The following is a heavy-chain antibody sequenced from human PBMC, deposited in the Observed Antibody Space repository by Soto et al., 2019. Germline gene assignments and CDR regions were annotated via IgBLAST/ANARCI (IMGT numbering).Heavy chain of an antibody. CDR2: IKQDGGEE. CDR1: GFTFSTYW. Sequence: GGSLRLSCVASGFTFSTYWMSWVRQGPGKGLEWVANIKQDGGEERYVDSVKGRFTISRDNAKNSLYLQLNNLRAEDTAIYYCASLFKNRPDFDCWGQGTLVTVSS. CDR3: ASLFKNRPDFDC. J-gene: IGHJ4*02. D-gene: IGHD3-3*01. V-gene: IGHV3-7*01.